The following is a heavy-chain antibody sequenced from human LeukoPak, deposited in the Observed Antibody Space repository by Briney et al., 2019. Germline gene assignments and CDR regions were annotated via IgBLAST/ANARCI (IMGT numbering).Heavy chain of an antibody. CDR1: GFTFDDYA. J-gene: IGHJ4*02. CDR3: ARGIVSSACFDY. D-gene: IGHD3-22*01. V-gene: IGHV3-9*01. Sequence: PGGSLRLSCAASGFTFDDYAMHWVRQAPGKGLEWVSGISWNSGSIGYADSVKGRFTISRDNAKNSLYLQMNSLRAEDTAVYYCARGIVSSACFDYWGQGTLVSVSS. CDR2: ISWNSGSI.